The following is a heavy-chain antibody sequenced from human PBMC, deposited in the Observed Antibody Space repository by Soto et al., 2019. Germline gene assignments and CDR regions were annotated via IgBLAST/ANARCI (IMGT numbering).Heavy chain of an antibody. D-gene: IGHD5-18*01. V-gene: IGHV3-11*05. Sequence: GGSLRLSCAASGFTFSDYYMSWIRQAPGKGLEWVSYISSSSSYTNYADSVKGRFTIPRDNAKNSLYLQMNSLRAEDTAVYYCARDRLGYSYGYDYWGQGTLVTVSS. CDR1: GFTFSDYY. CDR3: ARDRLGYSYGYDY. J-gene: IGHJ4*02. CDR2: ISSSSSYT.